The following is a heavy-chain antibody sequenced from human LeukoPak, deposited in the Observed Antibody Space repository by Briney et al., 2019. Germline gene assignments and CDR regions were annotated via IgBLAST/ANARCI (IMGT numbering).Heavy chain of an antibody. Sequence: ASVKVSCKTSGGTFNNSAISWVRQAPGQGLEWMGRIIPILGIANYAQKFQGRVTITADKSTSTAYMELSSLRSEDTAVYYCARDAPAGTTSAFDIWGQGTMVTVSS. CDR2: IIPILGIA. D-gene: IGHD1-7*01. CDR3: ARDAPAGTTSAFDI. J-gene: IGHJ3*02. V-gene: IGHV1-69*04. CDR1: GGTFNNSA.